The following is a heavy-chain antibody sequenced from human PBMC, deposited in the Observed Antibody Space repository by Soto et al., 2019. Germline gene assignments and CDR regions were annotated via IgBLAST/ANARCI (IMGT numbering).Heavy chain of an antibody. CDR2: INPNSGGT. CDR3: ARPRKYNWNQFDY. CDR1: GYTFTGYY. D-gene: IGHD1-20*01. Sequence: ASVKVSCKASGYTFTGYYMHWVRQAPGQGLEWMGWINPNSGGTNYAQKFQGWVTTTRDTSISTAYMELSRLRSDDTAVYYCARPRKYNWNQFDYWGQGTLVTVSS. V-gene: IGHV1-2*04. J-gene: IGHJ4*02.